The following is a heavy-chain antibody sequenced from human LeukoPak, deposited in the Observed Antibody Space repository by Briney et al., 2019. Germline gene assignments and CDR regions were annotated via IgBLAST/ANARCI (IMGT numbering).Heavy chain of an antibody. CDR2: IYYSGGT. D-gene: IGHD4-17*01. CDR1: GGSISSHY. V-gene: IGHV4-59*11. J-gene: IGHJ4*02. Sequence: PSETLSLTCTVSGGSISSHYWSWIRQPPGKGLEWIGYIYYSGGTYYNPSLRSRVTISVDTSKNLFSLKLSSVTAADTAVYYCARHGGAYGDYWYYFDYWGQGTLVTVSS. CDR3: ARHGGAYGDYWYYFDY.